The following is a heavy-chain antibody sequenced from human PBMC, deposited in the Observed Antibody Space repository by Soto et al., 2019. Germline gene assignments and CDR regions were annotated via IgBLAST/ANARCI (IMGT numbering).Heavy chain of an antibody. Sequence: ASVKVSCKASGYTFTSYDINWVRQATGQGLEWMGWMNPNSGNTGYAQKFHGRVTMTRNTSISTAYMELSSLRSEDTAVYYCARGKRWELLFLSFDYWGQGTLVTVSS. V-gene: IGHV1-8*01. D-gene: IGHD1-26*01. CDR1: GYTFTSYD. CDR2: MNPNSGNT. CDR3: ARGKRWELLFLSFDY. J-gene: IGHJ4*02.